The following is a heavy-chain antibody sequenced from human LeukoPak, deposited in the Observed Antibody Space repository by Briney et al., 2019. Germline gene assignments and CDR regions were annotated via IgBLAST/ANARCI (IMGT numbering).Heavy chain of an antibody. CDR1: GGSISSYY. J-gene: IGHJ4*02. CDR2: IYYSGST. D-gene: IGHD5-18*01. V-gene: IGHV4-59*08. Sequence: SETLSLTCTVSGGSISSYYWSWIRQPPGKGLEWIGYIYYSGSTNYNPSLKSRVTISVDTSKNQFSLKLSTVTAADTAVYYCARQNVDTAMEYYFDYWGQGTLVTVSS. CDR3: ARQNVDTAMEYYFDY.